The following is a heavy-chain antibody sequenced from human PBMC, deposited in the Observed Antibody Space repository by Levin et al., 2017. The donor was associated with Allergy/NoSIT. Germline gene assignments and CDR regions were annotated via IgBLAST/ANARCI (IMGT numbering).Heavy chain of an antibody. CDR3: AKAHYGEGTPFDY. Sequence: PGGSLRLSCAASGFTFSSYGMHWVRQAPGKGLEWVAVISYDGSNKYYADSVKGRFTISRDNSKNTLYLQMNSLRAEDTAVYYCAKAHYGEGTPFDYWGQGTLVTVSS. V-gene: IGHV3-30*18. CDR2: ISYDGSNK. CDR1: GFTFSSYG. D-gene: IGHD4-17*01. J-gene: IGHJ4*02.